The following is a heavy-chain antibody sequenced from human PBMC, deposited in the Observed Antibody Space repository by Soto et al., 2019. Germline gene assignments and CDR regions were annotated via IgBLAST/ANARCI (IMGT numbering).Heavy chain of an antibody. CDR1: GGTFSSYA. V-gene: IGHV1-69*13. J-gene: IGHJ6*04. D-gene: IGHD1-26*01. CDR2: IIPIFGTA. CDR3: ARKKWEQLEGVGYSHGWEV. Sequence: SVKVSCKASGGTFSSYAISWVRQAPGQGLEWMGGIIPIFGTANYAQKFQGRVAITADESTSTAYMELSSLRSEDTAVYYCARKKWEQLEGVGYSHGWEVWGKGTTVTV.